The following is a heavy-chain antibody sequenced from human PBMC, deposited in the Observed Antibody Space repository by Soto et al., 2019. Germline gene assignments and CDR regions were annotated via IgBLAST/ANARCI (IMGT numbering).Heavy chain of an antibody. CDR3: ERVRWERSSGDAFDI. J-gene: IGHJ3*02. Sequence: PSETLSLTCTVSGGSISSYYWSWIRQPPGKGLEWIGYIYYSGSTNYNPSLKSRVTISVDASKNQFSLKLSSVTAADTAVYYCERVRWERSSGDAFDIWGQGTMVTVSS. CDR1: GGSISSYY. V-gene: IGHV4-59*01. D-gene: IGHD1-26*01. CDR2: IYYSGST.